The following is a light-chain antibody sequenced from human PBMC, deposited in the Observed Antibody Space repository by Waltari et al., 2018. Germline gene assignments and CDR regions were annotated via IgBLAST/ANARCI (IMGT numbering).Light chain of an antibody. Sequence: QVSLTQSPSASASLGASVKLTCTLNSAHSHFAIAWHQRQPEKGPRFFMTLNSDGRYIKGDGIPDLSAGSSCGAERYLIISSRQFEDEADYYCQTWGTGIFWTFGGGTKLTVL. V-gene: IGLV4-69*02. CDR2: LNSDGRY. CDR1: SAHSHFA. J-gene: IGLJ2*01. CDR3: QTWGTGIFWT.